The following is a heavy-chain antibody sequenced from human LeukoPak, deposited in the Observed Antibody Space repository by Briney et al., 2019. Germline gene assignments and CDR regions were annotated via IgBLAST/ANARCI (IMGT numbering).Heavy chain of an antibody. V-gene: IGHV3-21*01. Sequence: PGGSLRLSCAASGFTFSTYNMNWVRQAPGKGLEWVSSISGSSSYIYYADSVKGRFSISRDNAKNSLYLQMNSLRAEDTAVYYCARDLLGWELHYFDYWGQGTLVTVSS. CDR2: ISGSSSYI. J-gene: IGHJ4*02. CDR3: ARDLLGWELHYFDY. D-gene: IGHD1-26*01. CDR1: GFTFSTYN.